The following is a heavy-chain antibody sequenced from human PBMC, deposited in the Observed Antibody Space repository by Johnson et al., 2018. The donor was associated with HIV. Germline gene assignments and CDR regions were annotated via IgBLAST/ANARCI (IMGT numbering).Heavy chain of an antibody. CDR2: IWYDGSNK. CDR1: GLTVSSDY. V-gene: IGHV3-33*08. J-gene: IGHJ3*02. Sequence: VQLVESGGGLVKPGGSLRLSCAASGLTVSSDYMSWVRQAPGKGLEWVAVIWYDGSNKYYADSVKGRFTISRDNSKNTLYLQMNSLRAEDTAVYYCAGSGSSGYPDAFDIWGQGTMVTVSS. CDR3: AGSGSSGYPDAFDI. D-gene: IGHD3-22*01.